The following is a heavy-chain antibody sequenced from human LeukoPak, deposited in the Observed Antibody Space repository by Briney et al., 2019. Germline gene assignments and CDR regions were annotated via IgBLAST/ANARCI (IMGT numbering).Heavy chain of an antibody. D-gene: IGHD3-22*01. CDR1: QFSFSCYS. J-gene: IGHJ4*02. CDR2: INKGATHM. V-gene: IGHV3-21*01. CDR3: VRLRRNSDSSGYYYYYDY. Sequence: AGGSLRLSCAASQFSFSCYSFNWVRQAPGQGLEWVSSINKGATHMYYADSMRGRFTVSRDDAKNSLYLQMNSLTAEDTAVYYCVRLRRNSDSSGYYYYYDYWGRGTLVTVSS.